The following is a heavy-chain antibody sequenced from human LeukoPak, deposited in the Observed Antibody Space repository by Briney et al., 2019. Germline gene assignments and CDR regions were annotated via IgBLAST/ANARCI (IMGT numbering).Heavy chain of an antibody. V-gene: IGHV1-2*02. D-gene: IGHD3-3*01. CDR1: GYTFTGYY. Sequence: GASVKVSCKASGYTFTGYYMHWVRQAPGQGLEWMGWINPNSGGTNYAQKFQGRVTMTRDTSISTAYMELSRLRSDDTAVYYCAKRSSDFWSGYLWIDYWGQGTLVTVSS. J-gene: IGHJ4*02. CDR2: INPNSGGT. CDR3: AKRSSDFWSGYLWIDY.